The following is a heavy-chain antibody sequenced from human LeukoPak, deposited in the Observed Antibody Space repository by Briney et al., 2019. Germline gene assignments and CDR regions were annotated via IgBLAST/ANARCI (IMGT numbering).Heavy chain of an antibody. V-gene: IGHV1-58*01. J-gene: IGHJ3*02. CDR3: AAVNYDSSGYLDAFDI. Sequence: SVKVSCKASGFTFTSSAVQWVRQARGQRLEWIGWIVVGSGNTNYAQKFQERVTITRDMSTSTAYMELSSLRSEDTAVYYCAAVNYDSSGYLDAFDIWGQGTMATVSS. CDR2: IVVGSGNT. D-gene: IGHD3-22*01. CDR1: GFTFTSSA.